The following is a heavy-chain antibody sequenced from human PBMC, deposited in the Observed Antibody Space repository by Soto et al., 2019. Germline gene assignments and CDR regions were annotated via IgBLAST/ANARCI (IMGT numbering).Heavy chain of an antibody. CDR3: ASQVRPGYCISTSCPTAGAFDI. Sequence: AASVKVSCKASGGTFSSYAISWVRQAPGQGLEWMGGIIPIFGTANYAQKFQGRVTITADESTSTAYMELSSLRSEDTAVYYCASQVRPGYCISTSCPTAGAFDIWGQGTMVTVSS. D-gene: IGHD2-2*01. V-gene: IGHV1-69*13. CDR1: GGTFSSYA. J-gene: IGHJ3*02. CDR2: IIPIFGTA.